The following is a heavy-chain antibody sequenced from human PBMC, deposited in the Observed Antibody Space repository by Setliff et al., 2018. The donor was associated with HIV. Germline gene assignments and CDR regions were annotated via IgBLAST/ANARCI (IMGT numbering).Heavy chain of an antibody. CDR1: GFSSGEFA. Sequence: SLKISCTASGFSSGEFALNWVRQAPGKGLEWIGFIRTKAHGGTTEYAASVRGRFTISRDDSESIAYLQMNSLNTEGTAMYYCTRDSGTESGSPWWYFALVGRGTLVTVSS. CDR3: TRDSGTESGSPWWYFAL. D-gene: IGHD1-26*01. CDR2: IRTKAHGGTT. V-gene: IGHV3-49*04. J-gene: IGHJ2*01.